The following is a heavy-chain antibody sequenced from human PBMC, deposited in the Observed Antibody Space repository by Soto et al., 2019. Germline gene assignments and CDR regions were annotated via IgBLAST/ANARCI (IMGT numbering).Heavy chain of an antibody. V-gene: IGHV3-74*01. CDR2: INSDGSST. D-gene: IGHD4-4*01. CDR3: ARELASNHYYYGMDV. J-gene: IGHJ6*02. Sequence: GGSLRLSCAASGFTLSRFWMHWVRQAPGKGLMCISRINSDGSSTNYADPAKGRFTISRDNTKNTLYLQLNSLRAEDTAVYYCARELASNHYYYGMDVWGQGTTVTVSS. CDR1: GFTLSRFW.